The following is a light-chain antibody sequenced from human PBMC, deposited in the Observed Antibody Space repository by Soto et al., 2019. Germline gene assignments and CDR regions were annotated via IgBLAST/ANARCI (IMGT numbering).Light chain of an antibody. CDR1: SSDVGGYNL. Sequence: QSALTQPASVSGSPGQPITISCTGTSSDVGGYNLVSWYQQHTGKAPKLIIYHGSKRPSGVSVRFSGSKSGNTASLAISGLQDEDEADYYCCSYASSRPNYVFGPGTKVTVL. V-gene: IGLV2-23*01. CDR3: CSYASSRPNYV. J-gene: IGLJ1*01. CDR2: HGS.